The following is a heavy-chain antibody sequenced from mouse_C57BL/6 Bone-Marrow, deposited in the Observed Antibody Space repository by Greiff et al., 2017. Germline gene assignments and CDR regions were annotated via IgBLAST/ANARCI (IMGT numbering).Heavy chain of an antibody. CDR1: GYSITSGYY. CDR2: ISYDGSN. CDR3: ARPYYSNSAWFAY. D-gene: IGHD2-5*01. Sequence: EVQLQQSGPGLVKPSQSLSLTCSVTGYSITSGYYWNWIRQFPGNKLEWMGYISYDGSNNYNPSLKNRISITRDTSKNQFFLKLNSVTTEDTATYYCARPYYSNSAWFAYWGQGTLVTVSA. J-gene: IGHJ3*01. V-gene: IGHV3-6*01.